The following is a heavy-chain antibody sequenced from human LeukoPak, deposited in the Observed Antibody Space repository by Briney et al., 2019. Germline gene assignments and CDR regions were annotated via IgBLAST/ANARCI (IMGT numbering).Heavy chain of an antibody. V-gene: IGHV1-46*01. D-gene: IGHD3-10*01. J-gene: IGHJ4*02. CDR1: GYTFTSYY. CDR3: ARARRPYGSGSYYSSY. Sequence: ASVKVSCKASGYTFTSYYMHWVRQAPGQGLEWMGIINPSGGSTSYAQKFQGRVTMTRDTSTSTVYMELSSLRSEDTAVYYCARARRPYGSGSYYSSYWGQGTLATVSS. CDR2: INPSGGST.